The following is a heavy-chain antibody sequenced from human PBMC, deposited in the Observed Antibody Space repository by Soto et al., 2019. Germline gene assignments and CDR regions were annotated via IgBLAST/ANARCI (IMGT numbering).Heavy chain of an antibody. CDR3: ARSSDPVLMVPKGGYFDY. CDR1: GGSISSGGYY. D-gene: IGHD2-8*01. CDR2: IYYSGST. V-gene: IGHV4-31*03. J-gene: IGHJ4*02. Sequence: QVQLQESGPGLVKPSQTLSLTCTVSGGSISSGGYYWSWIRQHPGTGLEWIGYIYYSGSTYYNPSLKSRVTISVDTAKNQFSLKLSSVTAADTAVYYCARSSDPVLMVPKGGYFDYWGQGTLVTVSS.